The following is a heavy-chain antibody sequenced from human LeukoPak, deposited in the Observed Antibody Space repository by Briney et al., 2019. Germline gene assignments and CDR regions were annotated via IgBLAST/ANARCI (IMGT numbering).Heavy chain of an antibody. CDR1: EFTFSSYW. D-gene: IGHD3-10*01. CDR2: IKQDGSEK. J-gene: IGHJ4*02. Sequence: GGSLRLSCAASEFTFSSYWMSWVRQAPGEGLEWVANIKQDGSEKSYVDSVKGRFMISRDNPKNSLHLQMNSLRAEDTAVYYCASDREYYYGSGSFDYWGQGTLVTVSS. V-gene: IGHV3-7*04. CDR3: ASDREYYYGSGSFDY.